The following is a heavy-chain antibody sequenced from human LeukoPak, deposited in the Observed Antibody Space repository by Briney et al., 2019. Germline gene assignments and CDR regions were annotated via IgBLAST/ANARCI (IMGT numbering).Heavy chain of an antibody. CDR2: ISYDGSNK. CDR1: GFTFSSYA. D-gene: IGHD2-2*01. J-gene: IGHJ4*02. CDR3: ARGLGVPAAIFSDFDY. Sequence: GRSLRLSCAASGFTFSSYAIHWVRQAPGKGLEWVAVISYDGSNKYYADSVKGRFTTSRDNSKNTLYLQMNSLRAEDTAVYYCARGLGVPAAIFSDFDYWGQGTLVTVSS. V-gene: IGHV3-30-3*01.